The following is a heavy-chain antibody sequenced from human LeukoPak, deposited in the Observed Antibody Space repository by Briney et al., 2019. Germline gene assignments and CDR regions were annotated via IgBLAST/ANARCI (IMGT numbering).Heavy chain of an antibody. J-gene: IGHJ6*03. Sequence: SETLSLTCTVSGGSISSSRYYWGWIRQPPGKGLEWIGSIYDGGSTYYNPSLKSRVTMSVDTSKNQFSLKVSSVTAADTAVYYCARVFDSGSQAYFYYMDVWGKGTTVTIFS. V-gene: IGHV4-39*07. CDR3: ARVFDSGSQAYFYYMDV. D-gene: IGHD3-10*01. CDR1: GGSISSSRYY. CDR2: IYDGGST.